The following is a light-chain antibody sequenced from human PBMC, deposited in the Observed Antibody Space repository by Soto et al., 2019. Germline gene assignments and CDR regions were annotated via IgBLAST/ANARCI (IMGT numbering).Light chain of an antibody. CDR1: QTVSSNY. Sequence: EVVLTHSPATLSLSPGERATLSCGASQTVSSNYLAWYQQKPGLAPSLLIYDASTRATGIPDRFRGSGSGTDFTLTISRLEPEDVAVYYCQQYGDSPRGTFGGGTKVDIK. CDR2: DAS. V-gene: IGKV3D-20*01. CDR3: QQYGDSPRGT. J-gene: IGKJ4*02.